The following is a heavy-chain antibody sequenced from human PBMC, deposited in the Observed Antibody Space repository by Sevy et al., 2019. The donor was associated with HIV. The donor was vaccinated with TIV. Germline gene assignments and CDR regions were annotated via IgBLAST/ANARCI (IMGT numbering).Heavy chain of an antibody. Sequence: GGSLRLSCAASGFTFSSDAMSWVRQAPGKELEWVSAISGSGGSTYYADSVKGRFTISRDNSKNTLYLQMNSLRAEDTAVYYCAKALNSGGSYYLAYWGQGTLVTVSS. V-gene: IGHV3-23*01. CDR3: AKALNSGGSYYLAY. CDR2: ISGSGGST. CDR1: GFTFSSDA. D-gene: IGHD2-15*01. J-gene: IGHJ4*02.